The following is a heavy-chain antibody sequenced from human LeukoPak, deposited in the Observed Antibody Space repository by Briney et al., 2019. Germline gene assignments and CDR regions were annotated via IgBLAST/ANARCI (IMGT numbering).Heavy chain of an antibody. D-gene: IGHD2-2*01. J-gene: IGHJ5*01. Sequence: PGGSLRLSCAASGFTFSSYSMNWVRQAPGKGLEWVSSISSSSSYIYYADSVKGRFTISRDNAKNSLYLQMNSLRAEDTAVYYCAREVKYCSSTSCSKAFDPWGQGTLVTVSS. V-gene: IGHV3-21*01. CDR3: AREVKYCSSTSCSKAFDP. CDR2: ISSSSSYI. CDR1: GFTFSSYS.